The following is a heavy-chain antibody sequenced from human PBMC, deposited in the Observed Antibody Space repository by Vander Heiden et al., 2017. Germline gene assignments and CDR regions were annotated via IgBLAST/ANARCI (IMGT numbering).Heavy chain of an antibody. CDR1: GGPFSSYA. CDR3: ARDRSQYYYDSSGYYYPLDAFDI. D-gene: IGHD3-22*01. Sequence: QVQLVQSGAEVKKPGSSVKVSCKALGGPFSSYAIRRVRQAPGQGLRWMGGIIPIFGTANYAQRFQGRVTITADESTSTAYMELSSLRSEDTAVYYCARDRSQYYYDSSGYYYPLDAFDIWGQGTMVTVSS. CDR2: IIPIFGTA. V-gene: IGHV1-69*01. J-gene: IGHJ3*02.